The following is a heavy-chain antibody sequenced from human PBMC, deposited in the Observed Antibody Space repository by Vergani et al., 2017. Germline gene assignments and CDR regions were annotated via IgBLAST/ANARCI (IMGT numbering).Heavy chain of an antibody. V-gene: IGHV4-39*01. CDR3: ARHGRGTVTTVEWYWFDP. D-gene: IGHD4-17*01. CDR2: IYYSGST. J-gene: IGHJ5*02. CDR1: GGSISSSSYY. Sequence: QLQLQESGPGLVKPSETLSLTCTVSGGSISSSSYYWGWIRQPPGKGLEWIGSIYYSGSTYYNPSLKSRVTISVDTSKNQFSLKLSSVTAADTAVYYCARHGRGTVTTVEWYWFDPWGQGTLVTVSS.